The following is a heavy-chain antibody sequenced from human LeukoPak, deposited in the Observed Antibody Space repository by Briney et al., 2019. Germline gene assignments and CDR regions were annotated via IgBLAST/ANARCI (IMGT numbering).Heavy chain of an antibody. D-gene: IGHD4-17*01. CDR2: ISGDGRSK. J-gene: IGHJ4*02. CDR1: GFSFISYG. Sequence: GGSLRLSCAASGFSFISYGMHWVRQAPGKGLEWVGVISGDGRSKDYADPVKGRFTISRDNSKDTLYLQMNSLRAEDTAVYYCAKRPSDYGDYVSYFDYWGQGTLVTVSS. CDR3: AKRPSDYGDYVSYFDY. V-gene: IGHV3-30*18.